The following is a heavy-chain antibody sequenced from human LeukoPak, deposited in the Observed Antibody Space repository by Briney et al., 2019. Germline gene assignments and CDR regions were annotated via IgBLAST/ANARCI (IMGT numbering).Heavy chain of an antibody. Sequence: YIYHSGSTYYNPSLKSRVTISVDRSKNQFSLKLSSVTAADTAVYYCARGSFDSSGYYYEDYWGQGTLVTVSS. J-gene: IGHJ4*02. V-gene: IGHV4-30-2*01. D-gene: IGHD3-22*01. CDR2: IYHSGST. CDR3: ARGSFDSSGYYYEDY.